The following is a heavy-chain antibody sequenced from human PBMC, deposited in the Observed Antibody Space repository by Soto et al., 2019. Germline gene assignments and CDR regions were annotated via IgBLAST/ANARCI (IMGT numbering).Heavy chain of an antibody. J-gene: IGHJ4*02. D-gene: IGHD2-15*01. CDR2: IKRDGSEK. V-gene: IGHV3-7*01. CDR1: GFTLSSYW. CDR3: ARDCIGGICYGYYFDY. Sequence: EVQLVESGGGLVQLGGSLRLSCATSGFTLSSYWMSWVRQAPGKGLEWVANIKRDGSEKYYVDSVQGRFTISRDNAKNSLYLQMNSLRAEDTAVYYCARDCIGGICYGYYFDYWGQGTLVTVSS.